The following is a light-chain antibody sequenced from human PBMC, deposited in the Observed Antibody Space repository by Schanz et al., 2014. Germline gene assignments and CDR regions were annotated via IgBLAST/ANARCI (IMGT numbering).Light chain of an antibody. Sequence: QSALTQPPSASGSPGQSVAISCTGTSSDVGGYNYVSWYQQHPGKAPRLMIFDVSKRPSGVPDRFSGSKSGTSASLAISGLRSEDEADYYCAAWDDSLSGWVFGGGTKLTVL. CDR2: DVS. CDR3: AAWDDSLSGWV. V-gene: IGLV2-8*01. CDR1: SSDVGGYNY. J-gene: IGLJ3*02.